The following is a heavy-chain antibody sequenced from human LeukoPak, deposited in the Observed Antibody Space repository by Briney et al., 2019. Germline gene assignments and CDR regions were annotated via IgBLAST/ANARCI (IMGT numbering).Heavy chain of an antibody. Sequence: SETLSLTCAVYGGSFSGYYWSWIRQPPGKGLEWIGEINHSGSTNYNLSLKSRVTISVDTSKNQFSLKLSSVTAADTAVYYCASLSIAASYYFDYWGQGTLVTVSS. CDR2: INHSGST. V-gene: IGHV4-34*01. J-gene: IGHJ4*02. D-gene: IGHD6-6*01. CDR1: GGSFSGYY. CDR3: ASLSIAASYYFDY.